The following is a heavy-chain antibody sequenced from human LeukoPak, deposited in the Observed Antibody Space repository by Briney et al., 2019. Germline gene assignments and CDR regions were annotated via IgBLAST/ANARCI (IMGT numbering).Heavy chain of an antibody. CDR2: IFSADGI. CDR3: ARGRSKTTVFED. Sequence: GVSLRLSCAASGFTFSDYSMNWVRQAPGKGLEWVSHIFSADGIEYADSVKGRFTVSRDTATNTVYLQMNSLRVEDTAKYFCARGRSKTTVFEDWGLGTLVTVSS. J-gene: IGHJ4*02. V-gene: IGHV3-53*01. CDR1: GFTFSDYS. D-gene: IGHD4-17*01.